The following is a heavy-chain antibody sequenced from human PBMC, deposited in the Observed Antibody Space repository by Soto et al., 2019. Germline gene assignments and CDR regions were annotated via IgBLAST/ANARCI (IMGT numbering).Heavy chain of an antibody. J-gene: IGHJ4*02. V-gene: IGHV4-30-4*01. CDR3: ARAKTYYYDSSGYWVGPGWSYFDY. CDR1: AGSISSGDYY. CDR2: IYYSGST. D-gene: IGHD3-22*01. Sequence: PSETLSLTCTVSAGSISSGDYYWSWIRQPPGKGLEWIGYIYYSGSTYYNPSLKSRVTISVDTSKNQFSLKLSSVTAADTAVYYCARAKTYYYDSSGYWVGPGWSYFDYWGQGTLVTVSS.